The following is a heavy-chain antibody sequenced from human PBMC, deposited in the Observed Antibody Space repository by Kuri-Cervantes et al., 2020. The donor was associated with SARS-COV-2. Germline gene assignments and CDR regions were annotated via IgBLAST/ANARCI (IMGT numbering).Heavy chain of an antibody. V-gene: IGHV4-39*01. CDR3: ARQYGELGYCSGGSCYLWFDP. CDR2: IYYNGST. J-gene: IGHJ5*02. CDR1: GGPISSSSYY. D-gene: IGHD2-15*01. Sequence: SETLSLTCTVSGGPISSSSYYWGWIRQPPGKGLEWIGSIYYNGSTYYNPSLKSRVTISVDTSKNQFSLKLSSLTAADTAVYYCARQYGELGYCSGGSCYLWFDPWGQGTLVTVSS.